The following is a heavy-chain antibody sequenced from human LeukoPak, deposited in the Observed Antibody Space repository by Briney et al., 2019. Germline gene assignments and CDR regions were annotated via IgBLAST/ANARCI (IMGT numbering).Heavy chain of an antibody. CDR2: IYYSGSS. Sequence: SETLSLTCTVSGGSISSYYWSWIRQPPGKGLEWIGYIYYSGSSNYSPSLKSRVTMSVDTSHNQFFLKLNSVTAADTAVYYCAREARSGYEGFWSDPWGQGTVVTVSS. J-gene: IGHJ5*02. CDR3: AREARSGYEGFWSDP. CDR1: GGSISSYY. D-gene: IGHD5-12*01. V-gene: IGHV4-59*12.